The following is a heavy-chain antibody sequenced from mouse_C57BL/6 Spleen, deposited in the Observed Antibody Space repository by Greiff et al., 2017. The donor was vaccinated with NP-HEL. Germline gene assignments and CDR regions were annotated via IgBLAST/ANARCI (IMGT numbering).Heavy chain of an antibody. V-gene: IGHV1-64*01. Sequence: QVQLQQPGAELVKPGASVKLSCKASGYTFTSYWMHWVKQRPGQGLEWLGMIHPNSGSTNYNEKFKSNATLPVDKSSSTAYMQLSSLTSEDSAVYYGARLYYGSSYWYFDVWGTGTTVTVAS. CDR2: IHPNSGST. CDR3: ARLYYGSSYWYFDV. CDR1: GYTFTSYW. J-gene: IGHJ1*03. D-gene: IGHD1-1*01.